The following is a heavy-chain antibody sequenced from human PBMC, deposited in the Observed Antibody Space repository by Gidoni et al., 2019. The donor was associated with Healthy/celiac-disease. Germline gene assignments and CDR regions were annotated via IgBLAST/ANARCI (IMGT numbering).Heavy chain of an antibody. Sequence: QMQLVQSGPEVKKPGTSVKVSCKASGFTFTSSAMQWVRQARGQRLEWIGWIVVGSGNTNYAQKFQERVTITRDMSTSTAYMELSSLRSEDTAVYYCAAGIHYYDSSGYYESYFDYWGQGTLVTVSS. CDR2: IVVGSGNT. V-gene: IGHV1-58*02. J-gene: IGHJ4*02. CDR3: AAGIHYYDSSGYYESYFDY. CDR1: GFTFTSSA. D-gene: IGHD3-22*01.